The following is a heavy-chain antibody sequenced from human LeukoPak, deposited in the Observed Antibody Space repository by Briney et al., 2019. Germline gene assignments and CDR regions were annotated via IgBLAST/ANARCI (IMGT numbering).Heavy chain of an antibody. V-gene: IGHV3-21*01. J-gene: IGHJ4*02. CDR3: ARGLHCSGGSCYDTTFDY. D-gene: IGHD2-15*01. Sequence: GGSLRLSCAASAFTFSVYSNTWVRQAPGEGLECVSSISSSSSSIYYADSVKGRFTISRDNAKNTLYLQMNSLRAEDTAVYYCARGLHCSGGSCYDTTFDYWGQGTLVTVSS. CDR1: AFTFSVYS. CDR2: ISSSSSSI.